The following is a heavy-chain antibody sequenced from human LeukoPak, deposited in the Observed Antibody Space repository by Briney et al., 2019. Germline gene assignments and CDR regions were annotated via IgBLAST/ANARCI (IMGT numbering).Heavy chain of an antibody. J-gene: IGHJ4*02. V-gene: IGHV3-23*01. CDR1: GFTFSNHA. D-gene: IGHD3-22*01. CDR3: ARGLDSSSWARVFDF. CDR2: ISYNGVTT. Sequence: GGSLRLSCAASGFTFSNHAMSWVRQAPGKGPEWVSIISYNGVTTYYADSVKSRVSFSRDNSKNMMYLEMNSLRAEDTAVYFCARGLDSSSWARVFDFWGPGTLLIVSS.